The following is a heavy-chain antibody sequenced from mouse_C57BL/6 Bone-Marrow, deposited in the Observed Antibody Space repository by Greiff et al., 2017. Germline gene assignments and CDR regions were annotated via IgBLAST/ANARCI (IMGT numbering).Heavy chain of an antibody. CDR1: GYTFTSYG. CDR2: IYPRSGNT. V-gene: IGHV1-81*01. J-gene: IGHJ2*01. Sequence: QVHVKQSGAELARPGASVKLSCKASGYTFTSYGISWVKQRTGQGLEWIGEIYPRSGNTYYNEKFKGKATLTADKSSSTAYMELRSLTSEDSAVYFCARSFTTVFDYWGQGTTLTVSS. D-gene: IGHD1-1*01. CDR3: ARSFTTVFDY.